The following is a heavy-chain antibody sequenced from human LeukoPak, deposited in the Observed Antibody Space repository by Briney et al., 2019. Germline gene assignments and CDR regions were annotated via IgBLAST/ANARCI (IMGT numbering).Heavy chain of an antibody. J-gene: IGHJ4*02. CDR1: GFTVSSNY. V-gene: IGHV3-15*01. CDR3: TTLYYDFWSGYYTQLDY. Sequence: GGSLRLSCAASGFTVSSNYMSWVRQAPGKGLEWVGRIKSKTDGGTTDYAAPVKGRFTISRDDSKNTLYLQMNSLKTEDTAVYYCTTLYYDFWSGYYTQLDYWGQGTLVTVSS. D-gene: IGHD3-3*01. CDR2: IKSKTDGGTT.